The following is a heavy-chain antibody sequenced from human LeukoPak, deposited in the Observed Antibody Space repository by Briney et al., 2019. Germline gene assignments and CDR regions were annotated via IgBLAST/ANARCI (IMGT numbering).Heavy chain of an antibody. V-gene: IGHV1-18*01. CDR3: ARVGPPLVTYCGGNCYPGVSDYYYYGMDV. Sequence: ASVKVSCKASGYTFTNYDINWVRQAPGQGLEWMGWIRVYSASTNYAQKFQGRITMTTDTSTSTAYMELRSLRSDDTAVYYCARVGPPLVTYCGGNCYPGVSDYYYYGMDVWGQGTTVTVSS. CDR1: GYTFTNYD. J-gene: IGHJ6*02. D-gene: IGHD2-21*02. CDR2: IRVYSAST.